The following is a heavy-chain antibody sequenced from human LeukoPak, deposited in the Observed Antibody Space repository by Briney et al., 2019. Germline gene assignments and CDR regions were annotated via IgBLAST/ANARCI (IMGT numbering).Heavy chain of an antibody. Sequence: SETLSLTCTVSGGSISSSSYYWDWIRQPPGKGLEWIGSIYYSGSTYYNPSLKSRVTISVDKSKNQFSLKLSSVTAADTAVYYCARELGRPDRSYYYYMDVWGKGTTVTVSS. CDR3: ARELGRPDRSYYYYMDV. V-gene: IGHV4-39*07. CDR2: IYYSGST. J-gene: IGHJ6*03. D-gene: IGHD3-3*02. CDR1: GGSISSSSYY.